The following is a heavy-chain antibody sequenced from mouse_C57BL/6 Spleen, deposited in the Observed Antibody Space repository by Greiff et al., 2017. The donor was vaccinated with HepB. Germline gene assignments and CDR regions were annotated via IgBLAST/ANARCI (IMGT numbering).Heavy chain of an antibody. D-gene: IGHD1-1*01. CDR1: GYSITSGYY. CDR2: ISYYGSN. J-gene: IGHJ3*01. Sequence: EVQVVESGPGLVKPSQSLSLTCSVTGYSITSGYYWNWIRQFPGNKLEWMGYISYYGSNNYNPSLQNRISITRDTSKNQFFLKLNSVTTEDTATYYCAREGVLRTFAYWGQGTLVTVSA. CDR3: AREGVLRTFAY. V-gene: IGHV3-6*01.